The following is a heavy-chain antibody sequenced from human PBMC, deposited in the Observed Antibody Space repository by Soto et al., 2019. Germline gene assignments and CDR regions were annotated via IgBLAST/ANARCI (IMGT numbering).Heavy chain of an antibody. Sequence: GGSLRLSCAASGFSFSNYGMHWVRQAPGQGLEWLALVWFDGSIKYYGDSVRGRFTISKDNSKNTLYLHMQNLRADDTALYYCARDTQDKEYYGMDVWGQGTKVTVYS. J-gene: IGHJ6*02. CDR1: GFSFSNYG. CDR3: ARDTQDKEYYGMDV. D-gene: IGHD2-15*01. CDR2: VWFDGSIK. V-gene: IGHV3-33*01.